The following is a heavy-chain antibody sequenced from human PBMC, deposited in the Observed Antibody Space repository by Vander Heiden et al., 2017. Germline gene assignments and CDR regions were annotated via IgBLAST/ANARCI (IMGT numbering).Heavy chain of an antibody. V-gene: IGHV3-33*01. D-gene: IGHD3-3*01. CDR2: TGHDGAST. J-gene: IGHJ4*02. CDR1: G. Sequence: GMPWVRQVPCVALAWVAVTGHDGASTAYADSMKGRFTISSDDFKNTLYLQRNTLNAEDTAVYDCARDLGVGKYFDYWGQGTLVTVSP. CDR3: ARDLGVGKYFDY.